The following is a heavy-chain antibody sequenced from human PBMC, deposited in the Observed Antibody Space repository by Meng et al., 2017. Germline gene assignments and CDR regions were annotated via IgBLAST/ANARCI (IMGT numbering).Heavy chain of an antibody. CDR1: GFTFSSYA. Sequence: GESLKISCAASGFTFSSYAMSWVRQAPGKGLEWVSAISGSGGSTYYADSVKGRFTISRDNFKNTLYLQMNSLRAEDTAVYYCAKGSLIGPMLFGRVVYFDYWGQGTLVTVSS. CDR3: AKGSLIGPMLFGRVVYFDY. V-gene: IGHV3-23*01. J-gene: IGHJ4*02. CDR2: ISGSGGST. D-gene: IGHD3-16*01.